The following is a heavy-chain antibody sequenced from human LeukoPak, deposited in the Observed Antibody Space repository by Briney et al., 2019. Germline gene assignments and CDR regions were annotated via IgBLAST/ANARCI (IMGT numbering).Heavy chain of an antibody. V-gene: IGHV4-59*01. CDR3: ARARGATRSSDY. CDR1: GGSISSYY. Sequence: SETLSLTCTVSGGSISSYYWSWIRQPPGKGLEWVGYIYYSGGTNYNPSLKSRVTISVDTSKTRFALKLSSVTAADTAVYYCARARGATRSSDYWGQGTLVTVSS. D-gene: IGHD6-6*01. CDR2: IYYSGGT. J-gene: IGHJ4*02.